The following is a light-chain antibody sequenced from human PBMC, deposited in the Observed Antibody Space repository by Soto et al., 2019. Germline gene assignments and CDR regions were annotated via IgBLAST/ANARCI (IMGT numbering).Light chain of an antibody. CDR1: SSDIGDYNY. J-gene: IGLJ3*02. V-gene: IGLV2-14*01. Sequence: QCALTQPASESGSPGQSITISCTGTSSDIGDYNYVSWYQQYPGKVPKLVIYDVSHRPSGVSNRFSGSKSGNTASLTISGLQAEDEADYYCSSSTTTTSLVVFGGGTKVTVL. CDR2: DVS. CDR3: SSSTTTTSLVV.